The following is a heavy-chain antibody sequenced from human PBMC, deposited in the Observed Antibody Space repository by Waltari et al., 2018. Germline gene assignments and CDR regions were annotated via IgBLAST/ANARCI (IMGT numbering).Heavy chain of an antibody. CDR1: GGPVSSGGYS. D-gene: IGHD3-10*01. Sequence: QVQLQESGPGLVKPSQTLSLTCTVSGGPVSSGGYSWSWIRQPPGKGMEWIGYIYYSGSTYYNPSLKSRVTISVDTSKNQFSLKLSSVTAADTAVYYCARAKKVLLWFGEFDYWGQGTLVTVSS. V-gene: IGHV4-30-4*07. J-gene: IGHJ4*02. CDR2: IYYSGST. CDR3: ARAKKVLLWFGEFDY.